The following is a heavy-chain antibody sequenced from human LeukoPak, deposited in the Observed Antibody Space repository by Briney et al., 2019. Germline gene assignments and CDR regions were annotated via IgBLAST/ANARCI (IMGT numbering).Heavy chain of an antibody. D-gene: IGHD1-26*01. Sequence: GRSLRLSCAASGFTFSSYAMHWVRQAPGKGLEWVAVISYDGSNKYYADSVKGRFTISRDNSKNTLYLQMNSLRAEDTAVYYCAREDSGSYCFGYWGQGTLVTVSS. J-gene: IGHJ4*02. V-gene: IGHV3-30-3*01. CDR3: AREDSGSYCFGY. CDR2: ISYDGSNK. CDR1: GFTFSSYA.